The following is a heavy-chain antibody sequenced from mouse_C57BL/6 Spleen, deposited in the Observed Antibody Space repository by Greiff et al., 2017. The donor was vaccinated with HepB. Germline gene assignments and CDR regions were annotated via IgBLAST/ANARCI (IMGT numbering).Heavy chain of an antibody. J-gene: IGHJ1*03. CDR2: IYPGSGNT. Sequence: QVQLQQSGAELVRPGASVKLSCKASGYTFTDYYINWVKQRPGQGLEWIARIYPGSGNTYYNEKFKGKATLTAEKSSSTAYMQLSSLTSEDSAVYFCARRAYYYGSRGWYFDVWGTGTTVTVSS. V-gene: IGHV1-76*01. D-gene: IGHD1-1*01. CDR3: ARRAYYYGSRGWYFDV. CDR1: GYTFTDYY.